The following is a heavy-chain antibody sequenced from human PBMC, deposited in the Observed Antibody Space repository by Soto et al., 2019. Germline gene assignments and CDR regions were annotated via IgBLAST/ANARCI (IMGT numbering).Heavy chain of an antibody. CDR2: IMPIFRTP. V-gene: IGHV1-69*12. D-gene: IGHD1-26*01. J-gene: IGHJ6*02. CDR3: ARDKDRVQLGGIYYYMFDV. Sequence: QVQLEQSGAEVKKPGSSVKVSCKASGGTFSNSALSWVRQAPGQGLEWMGGIMPIFRTPDYAQKFQGRVIITADESISNVYMDLSGLTSDDTAVYYCARDKDRVQLGGIYYYMFDVRAQGTTVTVSS. CDR1: GGTFSNSA.